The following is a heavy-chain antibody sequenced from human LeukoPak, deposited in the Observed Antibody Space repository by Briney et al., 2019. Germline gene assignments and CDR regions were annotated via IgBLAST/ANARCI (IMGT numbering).Heavy chain of an antibody. J-gene: IGHJ4*02. CDR1: GYSISSGYY. D-gene: IGHD3-3*01. V-gene: IGHV4-38-2*02. Sequence: SETLSLTCTVSGYSISSGYYWGWIRQPPGKGLEWIGTIYHSGNTYYNPSLASRVIILVDTSKNEFSLQLGSVTAADTAVYYCARVYDGYFDYWGQGTLVTVSS. CDR2: IYHSGNT. CDR3: ARVYDGYFDY.